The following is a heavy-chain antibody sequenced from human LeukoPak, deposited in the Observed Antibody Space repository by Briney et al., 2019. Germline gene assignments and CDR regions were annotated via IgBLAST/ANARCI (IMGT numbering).Heavy chain of an antibody. CDR3: ARSDGGYGDYVDY. V-gene: IGHV4-59*01. CDR1: GGSISSYY. J-gene: IGHJ4*02. CDR2: IYYSGST. D-gene: IGHD4-17*01. Sequence: SETLSLTCTVSGGSISSYYWSWVRQPPGKGLEWIGYIYYSGSTNYNPSLKSRVTISVDTSKNQFSLKLNSVTAADTAVYYCARSDGGYGDYVDYWGQGTLVTVSS.